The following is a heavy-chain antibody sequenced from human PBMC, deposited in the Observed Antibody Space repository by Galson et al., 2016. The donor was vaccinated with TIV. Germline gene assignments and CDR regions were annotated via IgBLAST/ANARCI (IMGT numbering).Heavy chain of an antibody. Sequence: SLRLSCAASGFTFDDYAMHWVRQVPGKGLEWVSVISWNSGSTVYADSVKGRFTISRDNAKNSLFLQMNGLRVEDTALYYCAKGQLRAARRFYYKDVWGKGTTVTVSS. V-gene: IGHV3-9*01. CDR3: AKGQLRAARRFYYKDV. CDR1: GFTFDDYA. J-gene: IGHJ6*03. CDR2: ISWNSGST. D-gene: IGHD4-17*01.